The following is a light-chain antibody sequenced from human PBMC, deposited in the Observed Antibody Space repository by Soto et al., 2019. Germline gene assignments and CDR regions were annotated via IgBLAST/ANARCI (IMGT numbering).Light chain of an antibody. Sequence: EIVLTQSPATLSLSPGERATLSCRASQSVNSYLAWYQQKPGQAPRLLIYDASNRATGIPARFSGSGSGTDFPLTSSSLEPEDFAVYYCQQGSNWPLTFGGGTKVEIK. V-gene: IGKV3-11*01. CDR3: QQGSNWPLT. CDR1: QSVNSY. CDR2: DAS. J-gene: IGKJ4*01.